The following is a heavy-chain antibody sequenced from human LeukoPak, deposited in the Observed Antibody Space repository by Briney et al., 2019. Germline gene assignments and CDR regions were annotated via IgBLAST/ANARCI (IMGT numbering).Heavy chain of an antibody. J-gene: IGHJ3*02. D-gene: IGHD1-26*01. CDR2: IYYSGST. V-gene: IGHV4-59*08. Sequence: SETLSLTCTVSGGSISSYYWSWIRQPPGKGLEWIGYIYYSGSTNYNPSLKSRVTISVDTSKNQFSLKLSSVTAADTAVYYCAISTKSGSYYDPNAFDIWGQGTMVTVSS. CDR1: GGSISSYY. CDR3: AISTKSGSYYDPNAFDI.